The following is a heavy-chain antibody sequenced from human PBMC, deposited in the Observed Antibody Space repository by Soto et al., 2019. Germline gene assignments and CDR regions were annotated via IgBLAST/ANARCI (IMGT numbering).Heavy chain of an antibody. CDR3: ASSVLVTSTMNYFDL. J-gene: IGHJ4*02. Sequence: GESLKISCHASGYSFSNFWIAWVRQMPGEGLEWLGIIYPDDSDTRYSPSFLGQVTISADKSIKTTYLQWSSLKASDTAIYFCASSVLVTSTMNYFDLWGQGTLVTVSS. CDR2: IYPDDSDT. D-gene: IGHD2-8*02. CDR1: GYSFSNFW. V-gene: IGHV5-51*01.